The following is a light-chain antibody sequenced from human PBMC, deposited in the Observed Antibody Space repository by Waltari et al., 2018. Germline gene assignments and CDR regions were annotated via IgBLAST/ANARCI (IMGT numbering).Light chain of an antibody. CDR2: VNSDGSH. V-gene: IGLV4-69*01. CDR3: QTGGHGTWV. Sequence: QLVVTQSPSASAPLGASVKLTCTLSSGHSSNIVAWLQQRPEKGPRYLMKVNSDGSHIKGDDIPDRFSGSSSGAEHYLTISSLQPDDEADYYCQTGGHGTWVFGGGTTLTVL. CDR1: SGHSSNI. J-gene: IGLJ3*02.